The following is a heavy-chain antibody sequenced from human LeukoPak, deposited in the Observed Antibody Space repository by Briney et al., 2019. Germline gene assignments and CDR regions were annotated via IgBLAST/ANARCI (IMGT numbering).Heavy chain of an antibody. CDR3: ARGGRPLLYSSSWSDFDY. CDR2: INPNSGGT. Sequence: ASVKVSCKASGYTFTGYYMHWVRQAPGQGLEWMGWINPNSGGTNYAQKFQGRVTMTRDTSISTAYMELSRLRSDDTAVYYCARGGRPLLYSSSWSDFDYWGQGTLVTVSS. J-gene: IGHJ4*02. D-gene: IGHD6-13*01. V-gene: IGHV1-2*02. CDR1: GYTFTGYY.